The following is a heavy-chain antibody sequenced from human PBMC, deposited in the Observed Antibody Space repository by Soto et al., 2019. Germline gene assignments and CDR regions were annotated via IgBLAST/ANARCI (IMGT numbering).Heavy chain of an antibody. D-gene: IGHD1-26*01. CDR1: GGSVSSGSYY. J-gene: IGHJ6*02. Sequence: SETLSLTCTVSGGSVSSGSYYWSWIRQPPGKGLEWIGYIYYSGSTNYNPSLKSRVTISVDTSKNQFSLKLSSVTAADTAVYYCARERKEWELRHYGMDVWGQGTTVTVSS. V-gene: IGHV4-61*01. CDR3: ARERKEWELRHYGMDV. CDR2: IYYSGST.